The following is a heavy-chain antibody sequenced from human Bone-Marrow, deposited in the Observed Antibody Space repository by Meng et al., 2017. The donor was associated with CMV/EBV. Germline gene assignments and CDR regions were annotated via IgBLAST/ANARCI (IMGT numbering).Heavy chain of an antibody. J-gene: IGHJ1*01. Sequence: ASVKVSCKASGYTFTGYYMHWVRQAPGQGLERMARINPSGDSTTYAQKFQGRVTLTRDTSTTTASLELTSLTAEDTAVYYCARDAPADDKWDWGQGTLVTVSS. CDR3: ARDAPADDKWD. V-gene: IGHV1-46*01. D-gene: IGHD3-9*01. CDR2: INPSGDST. CDR1: GYTFTGYY.